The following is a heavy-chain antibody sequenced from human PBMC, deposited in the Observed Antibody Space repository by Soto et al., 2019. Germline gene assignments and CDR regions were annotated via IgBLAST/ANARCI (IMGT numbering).Heavy chain of an antibody. Sequence: LRLSCAASGFTFSSYARYWVRQAPGKGLEWVAGISYDGSNKYYADSVKGRFTISRDNSKNTLYLQMNSLRAEDTAVYYCARDTAHGGNTPYFDYWGQGTLVSVSS. CDR3: ARDTAHGGNTPYFDY. J-gene: IGHJ4*02. V-gene: IGHV3-30-3*01. CDR2: ISYDGSNK. CDR1: GFTFSSYA. D-gene: IGHD2-15*01.